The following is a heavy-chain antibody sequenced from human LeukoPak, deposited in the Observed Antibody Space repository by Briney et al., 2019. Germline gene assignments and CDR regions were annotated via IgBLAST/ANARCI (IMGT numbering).Heavy chain of an antibody. J-gene: IGHJ4*02. Sequence: PSETLSLTCIVSGCSISSSNYYWDWLRPPPGKGLVWFGSIYYSGSTYYNPSLKSRVTISVDTSKNQFSLKLSSVTAADTAVYYCARRPYCSNGICYKRPFDYWGQGTLVTVSS. V-gene: IGHV4-39*07. CDR1: GCSISSSNYY. CDR2: IYYSGST. D-gene: IGHD2-8*01. CDR3: ARRPYCSNGICYKRPFDY.